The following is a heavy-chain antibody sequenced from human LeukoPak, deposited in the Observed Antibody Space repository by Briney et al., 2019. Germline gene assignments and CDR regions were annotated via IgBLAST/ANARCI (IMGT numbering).Heavy chain of an antibody. CDR1: GFTFSSYS. D-gene: IGHD3-10*01. Sequence: GGSLRLSCAASGFTFSSYSMNWVRQAPGKGLEWVSYISSSSSTIYYADSVKGRFTISRDNAKNSLYLQMNSLRAEDTAVYYCARVAYWYYGSGRDRGFVYWGQGTLVTVSS. J-gene: IGHJ4*02. CDR2: ISSSSSTI. CDR3: ARVAYWYYGSGRDRGFVY. V-gene: IGHV3-48*01.